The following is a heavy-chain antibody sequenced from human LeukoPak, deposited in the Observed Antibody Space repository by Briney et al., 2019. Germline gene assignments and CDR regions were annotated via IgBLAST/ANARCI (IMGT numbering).Heavy chain of an antibody. Sequence: SETLSLTCAVYGGSFSGYYWSWIRQPPGKGLEWIGEINHSGSTNYNPSLKSRVTISVDTSKNQFSLKLSSVTAADTAVYYCARQYYDILALYYYYYMDVWGKGTTVTISS. CDR2: INHSGST. V-gene: IGHV4-34*01. CDR1: GGSFSGYY. D-gene: IGHD3-9*01. J-gene: IGHJ6*03. CDR3: ARQYYDILALYYYYYMDV.